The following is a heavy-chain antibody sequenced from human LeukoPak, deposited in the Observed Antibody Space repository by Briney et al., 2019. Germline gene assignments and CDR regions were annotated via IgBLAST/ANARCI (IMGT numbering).Heavy chain of an antibody. CDR1: GYTLSELS. V-gene: IGHV1-24*01. CDR3: ATVSVATIIYFDY. CDR2: YEPKEGER. J-gene: IGHJ4*02. Sequence: ASVKVSCKVSGYTLSELSMHWVRQAPGKGLEWMGSYEPKEGERVNTQKFQGRVTMTVDTSTDTAYMELSSLRSEDTAVYYCATVSVATIIYFDYWGQGTLVTVSS. D-gene: IGHD5-12*01.